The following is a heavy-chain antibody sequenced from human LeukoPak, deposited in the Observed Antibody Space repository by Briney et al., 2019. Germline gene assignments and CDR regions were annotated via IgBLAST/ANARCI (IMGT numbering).Heavy chain of an antibody. J-gene: IGHJ3*01. V-gene: IGHV4-59*01. CDR2: IYYSGST. CDR1: GGSISSYY. CDR3: ARELRYDNSDSGAF. Sequence: SETLSPTCTVSGGSISSYYRSWIRQPPGKGLEWIGYIYYSGSTNYNPSLKSRVTISVDTSKNQFSLKLSSVTAADTAVYYCARELRYDNSDSGAFWGQGTVVTVSS. D-gene: IGHD3-22*01.